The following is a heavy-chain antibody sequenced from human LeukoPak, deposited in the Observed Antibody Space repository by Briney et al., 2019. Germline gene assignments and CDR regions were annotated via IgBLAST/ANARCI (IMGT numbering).Heavy chain of an antibody. D-gene: IGHD2-15*01. CDR3: ARIFCSYDSCPDY. CDR1: GFTFSTFA. V-gene: IGHV3-30-3*01. Sequence: GGSLRLSCAASGFTFSTFAMHWVRQPPGKGLEWVALISVDGNNKYYADSVKGRFTISRDNSKNTLYLQMNSPRAEDTAVYYCARIFCSYDSCPDYWGQGTLVTVSS. CDR2: ISVDGNNK. J-gene: IGHJ4*02.